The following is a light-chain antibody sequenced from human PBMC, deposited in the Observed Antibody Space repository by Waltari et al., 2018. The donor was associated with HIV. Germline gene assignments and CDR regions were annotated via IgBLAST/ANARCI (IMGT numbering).Light chain of an antibody. CDR2: WAS. CDR3: QQYYRTPPA. J-gene: IGKJ1*01. CDR1: QSILSDSNKKNY. V-gene: IGKV4-1*01. Sequence: DVVMTQSPDALVGSLGERVTINCQPRQSILSDSNKKNYFAWYQQRPGQPPKLLVYWASTRESGVPARFSGSGSGTDFTLTISNLQAEDAAIYYCQQYYRTPPAFGQGTKVEV.